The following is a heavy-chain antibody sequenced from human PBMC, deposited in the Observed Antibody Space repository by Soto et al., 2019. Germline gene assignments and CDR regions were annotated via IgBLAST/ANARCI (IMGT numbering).Heavy chain of an antibody. J-gene: IGHJ3*01. CDR1: GFSLNTFGAG. Sequence: QITLKESGPTLVKPTQTLTLTCTFSGFSLNTFGAGVGWIRQPPGKALKCLGVVYWDDAKRYSPSLKTRLSTIKDSCKSQTVLTMYDEVLMDTATSYCVRRLNLDAFDFWGQGSMVAVTS. CDR2: VYWDDAK. CDR3: VRRLNLDAFDF. V-gene: IGHV2-5*02.